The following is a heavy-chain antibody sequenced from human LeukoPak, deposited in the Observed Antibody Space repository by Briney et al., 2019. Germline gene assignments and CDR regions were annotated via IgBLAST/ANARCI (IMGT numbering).Heavy chain of an antibody. D-gene: IGHD6-19*01. CDR1: GYTFTVYF. J-gene: IGHJ5*02. CDR2: INPNSGGT. CDR3: ARVAGLDNWFDP. V-gene: IGHV1-2*02. Sequence: ASVKVSCKASGYTFTVYFMHWVRQAPGQGLEWMGWINPNSGGTNYAQKFQGRVTMTRDTSISTAYMELSRLRSDDTAVYYCARVAGLDNWFDPWGQGTLVTVSS.